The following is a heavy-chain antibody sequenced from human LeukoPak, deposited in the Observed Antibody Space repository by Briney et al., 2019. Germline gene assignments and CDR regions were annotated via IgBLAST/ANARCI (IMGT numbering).Heavy chain of an antibody. V-gene: IGHV3-23*01. D-gene: IGHD6-13*01. Sequence: PVGSLRLSCAASGFTFSSYAMSAVPQAPGEGVGCGSGISGSGGSTYYADSVKGRFTISRDNSRNTLYLQMNSPRAEDTAVYYCAILPGYSSGWYEVNYWGQGTLVTVSS. CDR1: GFTFSSYA. CDR2: ISGSGGST. CDR3: AILPGYSSGWYEVNY. J-gene: IGHJ4*02.